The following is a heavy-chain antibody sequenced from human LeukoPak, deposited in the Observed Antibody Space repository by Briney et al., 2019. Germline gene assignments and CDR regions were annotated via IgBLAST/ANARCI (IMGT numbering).Heavy chain of an antibody. D-gene: IGHD6-13*01. Sequence: GGSLQLSFEASGFPFSSYSMNWVRPAPGKGLEWVSYISSSSISIYYADSVKGRFTISRDNAKNSLYLQINSLRAEDTAVYYCARDSSSSWYWIDPWGQGTLVTVSS. J-gene: IGHJ5*02. CDR3: ARDSSSSWYWIDP. CDR2: ISSSSISI. CDR1: GFPFSSYS. V-gene: IGHV3-48*04.